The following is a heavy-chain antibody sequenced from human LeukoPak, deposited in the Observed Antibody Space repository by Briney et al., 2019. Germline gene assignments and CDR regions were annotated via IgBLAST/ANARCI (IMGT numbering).Heavy chain of an antibody. D-gene: IGHD4-17*01. CDR2: INPNSGGA. V-gene: IGHV1-2*04. CDR1: GYTFTGYY. Sequence: ASVKVSCKASGYTFTGYYMHWVRQAPGQGLEWMGWINPNSGGANYAQKFQGWVTMTRDTSISTAYMELSSLRSEDTAVYYCARGRTVTRTFDYWGQGTLVTVSS. CDR3: ARGRTVTRTFDY. J-gene: IGHJ4*02.